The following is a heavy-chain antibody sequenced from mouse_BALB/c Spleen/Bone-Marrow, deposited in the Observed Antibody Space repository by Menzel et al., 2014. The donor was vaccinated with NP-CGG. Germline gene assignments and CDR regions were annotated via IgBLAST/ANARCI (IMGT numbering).Heavy chain of an antibody. CDR1: GLTFTDYY. Sequence: EVHLVESGGGLVQPWGSLILSCAPSGLTFTDYYMSWVRQPPGKALEWLGFIRNKANGYTTEYSASVKGRFTISRDNSQSILYLQMNILRTEDSATYYCARDRNYDIHWYFDVWGAGTTVYVSS. V-gene: IGHV7-3*02. D-gene: IGHD1-1*01. J-gene: IGHJ1*01. CDR2: IRNKANGYTT. CDR3: ARDRNYDIHWYFDV.